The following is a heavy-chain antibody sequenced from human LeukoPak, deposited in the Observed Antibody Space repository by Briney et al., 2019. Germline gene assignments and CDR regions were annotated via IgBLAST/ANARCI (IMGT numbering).Heavy chain of an antibody. CDR1: GFIFSSYS. D-gene: IGHD3-22*01. J-gene: IGHJ3*02. CDR3: ARDSSGTAGTAFDI. Sequence: GGSVRLLCAASGFIFSSYSMIWVRQAPARGLEWVLSISSSSCYIDYAEAVKGRFTISRDNAKNSLYLQMNSLRAEDTAVYYCARDSSGTAGTAFDIWGLGTMVTVSS. V-gene: IGHV3-21*01. CDR2: ISSSSCYI.